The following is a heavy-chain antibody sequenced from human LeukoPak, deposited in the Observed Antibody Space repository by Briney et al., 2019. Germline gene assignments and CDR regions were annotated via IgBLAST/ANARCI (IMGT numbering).Heavy chain of an antibody. J-gene: IGHJ5*02. CDR1: GYTFTGYY. CDR2: INPNSGGT. V-gene: IGHV1-2*02. D-gene: IGHD6-19*01. Sequence: ALVKVSCKASGYTFTGYYMHWVRQAPGQGLEWMGWINPNSGGTNYAQKFQGRVTMTRDTSISTAYMELSRLRSDGTAVYYCARVGGWGSVVYAWFDPWGQGTLVTVSS. CDR3: ARVGGWGSVVYAWFDP.